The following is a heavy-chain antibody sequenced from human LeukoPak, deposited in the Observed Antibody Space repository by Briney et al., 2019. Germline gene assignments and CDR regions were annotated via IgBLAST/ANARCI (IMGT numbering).Heavy chain of an antibody. Sequence: ASVKVSCKASGYTFTGYYMHWVRQAPGQGLEWMGRINPNSGGTNYAQKFQGRVTMTRDTSISTAYMELSRLRSDDTAVYYCARDQTTVVTGEAFDYWGQGTLVTVSS. CDR2: INPNSGGT. D-gene: IGHD4-23*01. J-gene: IGHJ4*02. CDR1: GYTFTGYY. V-gene: IGHV1-2*06. CDR3: ARDQTTVVTGEAFDY.